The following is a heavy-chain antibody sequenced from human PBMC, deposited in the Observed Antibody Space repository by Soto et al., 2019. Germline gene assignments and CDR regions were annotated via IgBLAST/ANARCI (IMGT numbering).Heavy chain of an antibody. CDR1: GFTFSSYW. Sequence: PGGSLRLSCAASGFTFSSYWMTWVRQAPGKGLKWVANIKQDGSKKYYVDAVKGRFTISRDNTKNPLYLKMNSLRAEDTAVYYGAKRVWYFDFWGRGTSVTVSS. CDR3: AKRVWYFDF. V-gene: IGHV3-7*01. J-gene: IGHJ2*01. CDR2: IKQDGSKK.